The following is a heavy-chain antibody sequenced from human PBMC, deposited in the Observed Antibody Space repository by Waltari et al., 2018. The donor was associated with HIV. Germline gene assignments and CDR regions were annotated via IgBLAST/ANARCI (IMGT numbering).Heavy chain of an antibody. J-gene: IGHJ3*02. V-gene: IGHV4-39*01. CDR2: IYYSGST. CDR3: ARPRGLRYFDWADDAFDI. CDR1: GGSISSSSYY. Sequence: QLQLQESGPGLVKPSETLSLTCTVSGGSISSSSYYWGWIRQPPGKGLEWIGSIYYSGSTYYNPSLKSRVTISVDTSKNQFSLKLSSVTAADTAVYYCARPRGLRYFDWADDAFDIWGQGTMVTVSS. D-gene: IGHD3-9*01.